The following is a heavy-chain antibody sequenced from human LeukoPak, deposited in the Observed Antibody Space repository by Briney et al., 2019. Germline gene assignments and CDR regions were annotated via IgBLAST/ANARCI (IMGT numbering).Heavy chain of an antibody. Sequence: SETLSLTCTVSGGSISSYYWSWIRQPPGKGPEWIGYIYYSGSTNYNPSLKSRVTISVDTSKNQFSLKLSSVTAADTAVYYCARQYQQLAPFDYWGQGTLVTVSS. V-gene: IGHV4-59*08. CDR3: ARQYQQLAPFDY. CDR1: GGSISSYY. CDR2: IYYSGST. J-gene: IGHJ4*02. D-gene: IGHD6-13*01.